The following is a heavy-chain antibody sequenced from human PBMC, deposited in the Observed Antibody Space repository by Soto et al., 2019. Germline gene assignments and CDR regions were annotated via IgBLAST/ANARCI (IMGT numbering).Heavy chain of an antibody. V-gene: IGHV3-30*18. CDR1: GFTFSSYG. CDR3: AKQRFLGWSGDDAFDI. CDR2: ISYDGSNK. J-gene: IGHJ3*02. D-gene: IGHD3-3*01. Sequence: GGSLRLSCAASGFTFSSYGMHWVRQAPGKGLEWVAVISYDGSNKYYADSVKGRFTISRDNSKNTLYLQMNSLRAEDTAVYYCAKQRFLGWSGDDAFDIWGQGTMVTVSS.